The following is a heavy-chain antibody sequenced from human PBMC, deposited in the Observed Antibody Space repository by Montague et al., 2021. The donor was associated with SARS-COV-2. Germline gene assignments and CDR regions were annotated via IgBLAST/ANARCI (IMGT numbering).Heavy chain of an antibody. CDR1: GGSISSYY. V-gene: IGHV4-59*08. CDR2: IYYSRST. J-gene: IGHJ3*02. CDR3: ARRRERWSDAFDI. Sequence: SETLSLTCTVCGGSISSYYWSWIWQPPGKGLEWIGYIYYSRSTNYNPSLKSRVTISVDTSKNQFSLKVRSVNAADTAVYYCARRRERWSDAFDIWGQGTMVTVSP. D-gene: IGHD2-15*01.